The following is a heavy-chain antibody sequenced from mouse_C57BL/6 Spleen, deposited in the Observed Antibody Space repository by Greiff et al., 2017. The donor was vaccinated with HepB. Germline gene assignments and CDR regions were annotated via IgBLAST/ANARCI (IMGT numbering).Heavy chain of an antibody. CDR3: ARPTTVSGAWFAY. Sequence: EVKLVESGGGLVKPGGSLKLSCAASGFTFSDYGMHWVRQAPEKGLEWVAYISSGSSTIYYADTVKGRFTISRDNAKNTLFLQMTSLRSEVTAMYYCARPTTVSGAWFAYWGQGTLVTVSA. V-gene: IGHV5-17*01. D-gene: IGHD2-13*01. J-gene: IGHJ3*01. CDR1: GFTFSDYG. CDR2: ISSGSSTI.